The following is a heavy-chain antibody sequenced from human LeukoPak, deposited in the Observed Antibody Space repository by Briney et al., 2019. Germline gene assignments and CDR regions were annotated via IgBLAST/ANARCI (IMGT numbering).Heavy chain of an antibody. V-gene: IGHV4-4*07. CDR1: GGSISSYY. CDR2: IYTSGST. D-gene: IGHD3-3*01. CDR3: ARHHDFWSGHGLDAFDI. Sequence: SETLSLTCTVSGGSISSYYWSWIRQPAGKGLEWIGRIYTSGSTNYNPSLKSRVTMSVDTSKNQFSLKLSSVTAADTAVYYCARHHDFWSGHGLDAFDIWGQGTMVTVSS. J-gene: IGHJ3*02.